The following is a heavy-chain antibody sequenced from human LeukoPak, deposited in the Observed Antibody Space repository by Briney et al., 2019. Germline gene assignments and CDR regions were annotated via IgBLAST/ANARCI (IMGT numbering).Heavy chain of an antibody. Sequence: GGSLRLSCAASGFTFSSYGMHWVRQAPGKGLEWVAFIRYDGSNKYYADSVKGRFTISRDNSKNTLYLQMNSLRAEDTAVYYCAKNEGVLEWLHYWGQGTLVTVSS. CDR1: GFTFSSYG. CDR2: IRYDGSNK. V-gene: IGHV3-30*02. D-gene: IGHD3-3*01. J-gene: IGHJ4*02. CDR3: AKNEGVLEWLHY.